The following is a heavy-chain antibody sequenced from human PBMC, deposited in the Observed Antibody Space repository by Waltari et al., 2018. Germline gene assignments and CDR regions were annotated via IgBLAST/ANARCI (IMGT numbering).Heavy chain of an antibody. CDR2: INPNSGGT. CDR1: GYTFTGYY. CDR3: ARDGITMVRGVTTVPNY. V-gene: IGHV1-2*06. Sequence: QVQLVQSGAEVKKPGASVKVSCKASGYTFTGYYMHWVRQAPGQGLEWMGRINPNSGGTNYAQKFQGRVTMTRDTSISTAYMELSRLRSDDTAVYYCARDGITMVRGVTTVPNYWGQGTLVTVSS. J-gene: IGHJ4*02. D-gene: IGHD3-10*01.